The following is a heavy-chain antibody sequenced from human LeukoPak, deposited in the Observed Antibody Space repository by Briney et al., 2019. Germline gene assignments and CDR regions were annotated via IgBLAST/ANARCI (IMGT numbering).Heavy chain of an antibody. CDR1: GGSISSYY. CDR3: ARAGTAYYYDSSGYYPDLVAFDI. Sequence: SETLSLTCTVSGGSISSYYWSWIRQPPGKGLEWIGYIYYSGSTNYNPSLKSRVTISVDTSKNQFSLKLSSVTAEDTAVYYCARAGTAYYYDSSGYYPDLVAFDIWGQGTMVTVSS. CDR2: IYYSGST. V-gene: IGHV4-59*01. J-gene: IGHJ3*02. D-gene: IGHD3-22*01.